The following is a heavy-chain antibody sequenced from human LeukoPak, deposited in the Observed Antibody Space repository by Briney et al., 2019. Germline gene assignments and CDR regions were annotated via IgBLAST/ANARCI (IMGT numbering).Heavy chain of an antibody. Sequence: PGGSLRLSCAASGFTFSSYAMSWVRQAPGKGLEWVPAISGSGGSTYYADSVKGRFTISRDNSKNTLYLQTNSLRAEDTAVYYCARSPGSGAFYWGQGTLVTVSS. J-gene: IGHJ4*02. CDR2: ISGSGGST. CDR3: ARSPGSGAFY. V-gene: IGHV3-23*01. CDR1: GFTFSSYA. D-gene: IGHD6-19*01.